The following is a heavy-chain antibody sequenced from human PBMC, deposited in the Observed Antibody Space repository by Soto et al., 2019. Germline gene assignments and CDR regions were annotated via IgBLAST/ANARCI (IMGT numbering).Heavy chain of an antibody. CDR2: LIPVFGPS. CDR1: GDSFSNYA. CDR3: ARAVRTGFYGIDV. J-gene: IGHJ6*02. Sequence: QVQLVQSGAEVKKPGSSVKVSCRASGDSFSNYAVNWLRQAPGRGLEWMGGLIPVFGPSNYAEKFQGRVTITADESTSTAYMELSSLTSEDTAVYYCARAVRTGFYGIDVWGQGTTVSVSS. V-gene: IGHV1-69*01.